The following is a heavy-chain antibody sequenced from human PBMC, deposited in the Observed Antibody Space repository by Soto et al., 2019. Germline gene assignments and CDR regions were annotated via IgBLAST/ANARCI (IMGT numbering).Heavy chain of an antibody. CDR3: VKEPDV. Sequence: EVQLLESGGGLVQPGGSLRVSCEASGFIFSTYSMTWVRQAPGKGLEWVAAVSPTGDSTYYADSLKGRLTISRDNSKNTVFLQMHSLSADDTALYYCVKEPDVWGQGISVTVSS. J-gene: IGHJ6*02. V-gene: IGHV3-23*01. CDR1: GFIFSTYS. CDR2: VSPTGDST.